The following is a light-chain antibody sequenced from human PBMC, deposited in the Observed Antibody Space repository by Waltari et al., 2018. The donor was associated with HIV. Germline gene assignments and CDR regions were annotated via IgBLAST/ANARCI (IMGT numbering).Light chain of an antibody. V-gene: IGLV1-44*01. Sequence: QSVLTQPPSASGTPGQRVTISCSGSRSNIGSHTVNWYQQLPGTAPKLLIYSNNQRPSGVPDRFSGSKSGTSASLAISGLQSEVEADYYCATWDDSLNGPVFGGGTQLTVL. CDR3: ATWDDSLNGPV. J-gene: IGLJ2*01. CDR2: SNN. CDR1: RSNIGSHT.